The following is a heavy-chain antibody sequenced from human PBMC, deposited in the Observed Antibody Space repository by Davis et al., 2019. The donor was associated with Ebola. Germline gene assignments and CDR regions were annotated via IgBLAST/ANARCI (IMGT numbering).Heavy chain of an antibody. CDR2: ITSRSTYI. J-gene: IGHJ5*02. CDR1: GFTFSDYT. V-gene: IGHV3-21*01. D-gene: IGHD3-22*01. CDR3: ARDLGDRTWFDP. Sequence: GESLKISCLGSGFTFSDYTMNWLRQAPGRGLDWVSSITSRSTYINYADSVKGRFTISRDNAKNSLFLQMTSLRAEDTAVYYCARDLGDRTWFDPWGQGTLVTVSS.